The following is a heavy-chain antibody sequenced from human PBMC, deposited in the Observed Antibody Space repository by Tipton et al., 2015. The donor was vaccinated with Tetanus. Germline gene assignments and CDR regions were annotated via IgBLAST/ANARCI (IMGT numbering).Heavy chain of an antibody. D-gene: IGHD5-12*01. CDR1: GGLITTGGYS. V-gene: IGHV4-30-2*01. Sequence: LRLSCAVSGGLITTGGYSWGWIRQPPGQGLEWLGYIYQTDSTYYNPSVRSRLTLSLQRSKNQVSLKLSSVTAADTAIYYCVRGRGLGAYSFGFEFWGQGAPVTVSS. J-gene: IGHJ4*02. CDR2: IYQTDST. CDR3: VRGRGLGAYSFGFEF.